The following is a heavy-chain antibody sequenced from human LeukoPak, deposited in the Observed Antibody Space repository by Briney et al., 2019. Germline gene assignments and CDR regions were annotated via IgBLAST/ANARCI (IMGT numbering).Heavy chain of an antibody. Sequence: SETLSLTCTVSGGSISSGSYYWSWIRQPAGKGLEWIGRIYTSGSTNYNPSLKSRVTISVDTSKNQFSLKLSSVTAADTAVYYCARDMSCSGGSCYRIYAFDIWGQGTMVTVSS. CDR2: IYTSGST. V-gene: IGHV4-61*02. J-gene: IGHJ3*02. CDR3: ARDMSCSGGSCYRIYAFDI. CDR1: GGSISSGSYY. D-gene: IGHD2-15*01.